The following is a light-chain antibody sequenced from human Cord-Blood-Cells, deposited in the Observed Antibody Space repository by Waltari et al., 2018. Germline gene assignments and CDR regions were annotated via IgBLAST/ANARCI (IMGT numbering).Light chain of an antibody. CDR1: SSDVGGYNY. Sequence: QSALTQPASVSGSPGQSITISCTGTSSDVGGYNYVSWYQQHPGKAPKPMIYDVSNRPSGVSNRVSGTKAGNTASLTISALQAEDEADYYCSSYTSSSTLYVFGTCAKVTVL. CDR2: DVS. J-gene: IGLJ1*01. V-gene: IGLV2-14*01. CDR3: SSYTSSSTLYV.